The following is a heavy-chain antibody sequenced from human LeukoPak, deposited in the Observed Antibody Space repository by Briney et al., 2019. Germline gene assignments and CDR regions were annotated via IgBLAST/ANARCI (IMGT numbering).Heavy chain of an antibody. D-gene: IGHD3-22*01. CDR1: GGSFTTYY. CDR3: ARGHDSSGYYDY. J-gene: IGHJ4*02. Sequence: SETLSLTCTVSGGSFTTYYWSWIRQPAGRGLEWIGHIDSSGTTNYNPSLKSRVTMPTDPSKNQFSLKLSSVTAADTAVYYCARGHDSSGYYDYWGQGTLVTASS. V-gene: IGHV4-4*07. CDR2: IDSSGTT.